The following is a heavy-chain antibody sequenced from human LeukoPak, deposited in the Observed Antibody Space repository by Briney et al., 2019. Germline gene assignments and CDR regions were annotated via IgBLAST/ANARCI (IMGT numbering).Heavy chain of an antibody. J-gene: IGHJ4*02. D-gene: IGHD3-10*01. Sequence: SETLSLTCTVSGGSINSYYWSWLRQPPGKGLEWMGYIYYSGSTNYNPSLKSRVTISVDTSKNQFSLRLSSVTAAATAMYYCSRAVGGDGSGSLWGPGTLVTVSS. CDR2: IYYSGST. CDR3: SRAVGGDGSGSL. CDR1: GGSINSYY. V-gene: IGHV4-59*01.